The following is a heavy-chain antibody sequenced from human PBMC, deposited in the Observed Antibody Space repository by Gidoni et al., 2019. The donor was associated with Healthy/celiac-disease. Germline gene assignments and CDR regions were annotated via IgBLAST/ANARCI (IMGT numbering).Heavy chain of an antibody. D-gene: IGHD4-17*01. Sequence: QLQLQESGPGLVKPSETLSLTCTVSGGSISSSRYYWDWIRQPPGKGLEWIGSIYYRGSTYYNPSLKSRVTISVDTSKNQFSLKLSSVTAADTAVYYCARHVVDYGGTEPEFDYWGQGTLVTVSS. J-gene: IGHJ4*02. CDR2: IYYRGST. CDR3: ARHVVDYGGTEPEFDY. V-gene: IGHV4-39*01. CDR1: GGSISSSRYY.